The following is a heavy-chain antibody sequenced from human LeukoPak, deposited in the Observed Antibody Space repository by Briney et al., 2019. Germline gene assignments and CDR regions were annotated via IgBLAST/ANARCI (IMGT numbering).Heavy chain of an antibody. CDR2: MYYSGST. J-gene: IGHJ4*02. D-gene: IGHD3-3*02. Sequence: KTSGTLSLTCTVSGGSMSRYYWSWIRQPPGKGLEWIGYMYYSGSTKYNPSLKSRVTISVDTSKNQFFLKLSSVTAADTAVYYCARSSTGSYFDYWGQGTLVTVSS. CDR1: GGSMSRYY. CDR3: ARSSTGSYFDY. V-gene: IGHV4-59*01.